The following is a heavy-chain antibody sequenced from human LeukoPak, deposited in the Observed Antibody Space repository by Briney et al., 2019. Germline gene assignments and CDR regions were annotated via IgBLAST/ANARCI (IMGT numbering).Heavy chain of an antibody. J-gene: IGHJ5*02. V-gene: IGHV3-23*01. Sequence: GGSLRLSCAASGFTVSSNYMSWVRQAPGKGLEWVSAISGSGGSTYYADSVKGRFTISRDNSKNTLYLQMNSLRAEDTAVYYCAKEMVYEDNWFDPWGQGTLVTVSS. CDR3: AKEMVYEDNWFDP. D-gene: IGHD2-8*01. CDR1: GFTVSSNY. CDR2: ISGSGGST.